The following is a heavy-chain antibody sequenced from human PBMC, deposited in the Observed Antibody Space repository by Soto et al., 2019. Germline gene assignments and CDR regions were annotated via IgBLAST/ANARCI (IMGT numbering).Heavy chain of an antibody. Sequence: HPGGSLRLSCAASGFTFSSYGMHWVRQAPGKGLEWVAVISYDGSNKYYADSVKGRFTISRDNSKNTLYLQMNSLRAEDTAVYYCAKGPPLLLLWFGELDSGFDYWGQGTLVTVSS. V-gene: IGHV3-30*18. J-gene: IGHJ4*02. CDR1: GFTFSSYG. CDR2: ISYDGSNK. D-gene: IGHD3-10*01. CDR3: AKGPPLLLLWFGELDSGFDY.